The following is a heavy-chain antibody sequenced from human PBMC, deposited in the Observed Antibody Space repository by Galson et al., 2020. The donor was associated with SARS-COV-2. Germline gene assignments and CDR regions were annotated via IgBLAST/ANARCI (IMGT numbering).Heavy chain of an antibody. D-gene: IGHD5-12*01. CDR3: AREASPGVATIGDFFDI. CDR2: ISSSSTYI. V-gene: IGHV3-21*01. Sequence: GESLKISCTASGFTFSSYSMDWVRQAPGKGLEWVSSISSSSTYIYYADSVKGRFTISRDNAKNSVYLQMNSLRAEDTAVYYCAREASPGVATIGDFFDIWGQGIMVAVSS. CDR1: GFTFSSYS. J-gene: IGHJ3*02.